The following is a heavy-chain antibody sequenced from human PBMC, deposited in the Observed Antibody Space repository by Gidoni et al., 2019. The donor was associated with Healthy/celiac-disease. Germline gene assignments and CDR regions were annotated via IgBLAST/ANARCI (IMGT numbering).Heavy chain of an antibody. V-gene: IGHV4-39*01. Sequence: QLQLQESGPGRVKPSETLSLTCAVPGGSISSSSYYWGWIRQPPGKGLEWIGSIYYSGSTYYNPSLKSRVTISVDTSKNQFSLKLSSVTAADTAVYYCARHLWVGVDDAFDIWGQGTMVTVSS. D-gene: IGHD1-26*01. CDR1: GGSISSSSYY. J-gene: IGHJ3*02. CDR2: IYYSGST. CDR3: ARHLWVGVDDAFDI.